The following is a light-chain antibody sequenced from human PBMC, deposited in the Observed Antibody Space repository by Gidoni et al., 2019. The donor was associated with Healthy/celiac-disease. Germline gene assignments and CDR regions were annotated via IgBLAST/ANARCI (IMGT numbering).Light chain of an antibody. CDR1: QSLLHSNGYNY. V-gene: IGKV2-28*01. Sequence: DIVMTQSPLSQPVTPGEPASISCRSSQSLLHSNGYNYLDWYLQKPGQSPQLLIYLGSNRASGVPDRFSGSGSGTDFTLKISRVEAEDVGVYYCMQALQTPQVTFGQGTRLEIK. J-gene: IGKJ5*01. CDR2: LGS. CDR3: MQALQTPQVT.